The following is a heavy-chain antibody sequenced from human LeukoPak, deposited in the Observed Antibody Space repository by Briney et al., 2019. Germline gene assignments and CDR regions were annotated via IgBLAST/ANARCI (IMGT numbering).Heavy chain of an antibody. CDR1: GGTFSSYA. Sequence: ASVKVSCKASGGTFSSYAISWVRQAPGQGLEWMGGIIPIFGTANYAQKFQGRVTITADESTSTAYMELSRLRSDDTAVYYCAGRYESWFDPWGQGTLVTVSS. V-gene: IGHV1-69*13. J-gene: IGHJ5*02. CDR2: IIPIFGTA. D-gene: IGHD3-3*01. CDR3: AGRYESWFDP.